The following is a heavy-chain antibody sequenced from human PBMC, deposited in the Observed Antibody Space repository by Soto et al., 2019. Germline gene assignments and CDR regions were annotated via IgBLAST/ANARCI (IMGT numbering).Heavy chain of an antibody. J-gene: IGHJ4*02. D-gene: IGHD2-2*01. CDR2: ISYSGST. V-gene: IGHV4-39*01. CDR1: GGSISSSHYS. CDR3: ARQPKYCSSTSCYSLYFDY. Sequence: PSETLSLTCSVSGGSISSSHYSWGWIRQPPGKGLEWIGSISYSGSTYYNASLKSRVTISVDTSKTQFSLKVSSVTAADTAVYYCARQPKYCSSTSCYSLYFDYWGQGTLVTVSS.